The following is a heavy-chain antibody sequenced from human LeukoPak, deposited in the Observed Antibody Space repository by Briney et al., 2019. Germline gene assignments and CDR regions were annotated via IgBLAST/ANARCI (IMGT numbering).Heavy chain of an antibody. Sequence: GASVKVSCKASGYTFTGYYMHWVRQAPGQGLEWMGRINPNSGGTNYAQKFQGRVTMTRDTSISTAYMELSRLRSDDTAVYYCARDTPRTSSRGQSAGYWGQGTLVTVSS. V-gene: IGHV1-2*06. CDR1: GYTFTGYY. D-gene: IGHD6-25*01. J-gene: IGHJ4*02. CDR3: ARDTPRTSSRGQSAGY. CDR2: INPNSGGT.